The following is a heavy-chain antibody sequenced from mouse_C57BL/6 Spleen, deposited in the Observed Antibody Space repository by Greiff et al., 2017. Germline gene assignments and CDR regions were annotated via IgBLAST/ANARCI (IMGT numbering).Heavy chain of an antibody. V-gene: IGHV1-82*01. D-gene: IGHD2-1*01. CDR2: IYPGDGDT. CDR3: ARAGGYGNYLTY. Sequence: VQRVESGPELVKPGASVKISCKASGYAFSSSWMNWVKQRPGKGLEWIGRIYPGDGDTNYNGKFKGKATLTADKSSSTAYMQRSSLTSEDSAVYFCARAGGYGNYLTYWGQGTTLTVSS. CDR1: GYAFSSSW. J-gene: IGHJ2*01.